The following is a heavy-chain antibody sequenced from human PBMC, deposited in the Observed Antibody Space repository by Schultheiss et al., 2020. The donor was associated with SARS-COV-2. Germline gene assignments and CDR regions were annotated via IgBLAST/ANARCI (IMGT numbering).Heavy chain of an antibody. CDR1: GFTFGDYA. Sequence: GGSLRLSCTASGFTFGDYAMSWVRQAPGKGLEWVSSISSSSSYIYYADSVKGRFTISRDNAKNSLYLQMNSLRAEDTAVYYCASATQFDSSGYYPGAFDIWGQGTMVTVSS. CDR2: ISSSSSYI. V-gene: IGHV3-21*01. CDR3: ASATQFDSSGYYPGAFDI. D-gene: IGHD3-22*01. J-gene: IGHJ3*02.